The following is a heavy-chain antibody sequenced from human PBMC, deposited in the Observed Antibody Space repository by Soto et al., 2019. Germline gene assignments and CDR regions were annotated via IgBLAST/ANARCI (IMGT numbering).Heavy chain of an antibody. D-gene: IGHD3-16*02. CDR1: GYTFTSYG. J-gene: IGHJ4*02. CDR2: ISAYNGNT. V-gene: IGHV1-18*01. CDR3: ARTRGVSKLRLHLGELSF. Sequence: QVQLVQSGAEVKKPGASVKVSCKASGYTFTSYGISWVRQAPGQGLEWMGWISAYNGNTNYAQKLQGRVTMTTDTSASTAYMELRSLRSDDTAVYYCARTRGVSKLRLHLGELSFWGQGTLVTVSS.